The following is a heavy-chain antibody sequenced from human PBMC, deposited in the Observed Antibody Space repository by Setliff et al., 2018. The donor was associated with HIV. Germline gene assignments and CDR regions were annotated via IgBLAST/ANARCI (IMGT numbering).Heavy chain of an antibody. D-gene: IGHD3-10*01. V-gene: IGHV4-38-2*02. CDR2: MYYVGST. J-gene: IGHJ4*02. Sequence: PSETLSLTCSVSNFSIGSGYYWGWIRLPPGERPEWIGSMYYVGSTYYHPSFESRSSISIDTSENTLSLSLTSVTVADTAVYFCARSRWLSNTAYYFDFWGRGKLVTVSS. CDR3: ARSRWLSNTAYYFDF. CDR1: NFSIGSGYY.